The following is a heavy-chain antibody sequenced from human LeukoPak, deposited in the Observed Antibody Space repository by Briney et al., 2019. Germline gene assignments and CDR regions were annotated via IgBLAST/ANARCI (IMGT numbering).Heavy chain of an antibody. CDR2: IYYSGST. V-gene: IGHV4-59*01. Sequence: PSETLSLTCTVSGGSISSYYWSWIRQPPGKGLEWIGYIYYSGSTNYSPSLKSRVTISVDTSKNQFSLKLSSVTAADTAVYYCARDRSLDYWGQGTLVTVSS. CDR1: GGSISSYY. CDR3: ARDRSLDY. J-gene: IGHJ4*02.